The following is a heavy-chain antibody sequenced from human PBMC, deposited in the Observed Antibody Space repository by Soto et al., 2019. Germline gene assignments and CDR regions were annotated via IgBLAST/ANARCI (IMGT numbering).Heavy chain of an antibody. D-gene: IGHD6-19*01. J-gene: IGHJ6*02. CDR2: IIPIFGTA. V-gene: IGHV1-69*01. CDR3: ARDGIGIAVAGTYNGMDV. CDR1: GGTFSNYA. Sequence: QVQLVQSGAEVKKPGSSVNVSCKASGGTFSNYAISWVRQAPGQGLEWMGGIIPIFGTANNPQKFQGRVTITADESTSTAYMELSSLSSEDTAVYYCARDGIGIAVAGTYNGMDVWGQGTTVTVSS.